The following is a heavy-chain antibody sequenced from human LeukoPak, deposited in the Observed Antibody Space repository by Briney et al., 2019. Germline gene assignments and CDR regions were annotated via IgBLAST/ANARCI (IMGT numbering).Heavy chain of an antibody. D-gene: IGHD1-26*01. CDR3: VKDVSGSYAFDY. V-gene: IGHV3-64D*09. J-gene: IGHJ4*02. CDR1: GFTFRSYA. CDR2: INDNGGRT. Sequence: GGSLRLSCSASGFTFRSYAMHWVRQAPGKGLEYVPGINDNGGRTHYGDSVKGRFTISRDNSKNTLYLQMSTLRPEDTAVYYCVKDVSGSYAFDYWGQGTLVTVSS.